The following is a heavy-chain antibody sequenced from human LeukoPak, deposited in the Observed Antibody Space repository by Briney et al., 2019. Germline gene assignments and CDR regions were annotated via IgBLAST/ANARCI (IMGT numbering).Heavy chain of an antibody. CDR1: GGSISSYY. D-gene: IGHD3-10*01. J-gene: IGHJ5*01. V-gene: IGHV4-59*01. CDR3: AGGGGWFDS. CDR2: IYDIETT. Sequence: SEPLSLTCTVSGGSISSYYWSWIRQPTGKRLQWIAYIYDIETTNYNPSLKSQITVSVDTSKPQFSLRLSSVTAADTAVYYCAGGGGWFDSWGQGILVTVSS.